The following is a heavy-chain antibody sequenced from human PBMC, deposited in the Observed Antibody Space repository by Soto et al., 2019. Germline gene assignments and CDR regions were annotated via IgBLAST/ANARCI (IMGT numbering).Heavy chain of an antibody. CDR3: ARDPLHEKENRFDP. CDR2: IYYSGST. V-gene: IGHV4-31*03. CDR1: GGSISSGGYY. J-gene: IGHJ5*02. Sequence: SETLSLTCTVSGGSISSGGYYWSWIRQHPGKGLEWIGYIYYSGSTYYNPSLKSRVTISVDTSKNQFSLKLSSVTAADTAVYECARDPLHEKENRFDPWGQGTIVTVSS. D-gene: IGHD4-4*01.